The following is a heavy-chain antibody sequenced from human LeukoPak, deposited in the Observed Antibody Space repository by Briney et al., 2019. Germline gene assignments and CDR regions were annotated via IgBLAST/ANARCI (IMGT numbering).Heavy chain of an antibody. V-gene: IGHV1-8*01. CDR2: MNPNSGNT. CDR3: ARASLSARYYYMDV. Sequence: VASVKVSCKASGYTFTSYDINWVRQATGQGLEWMGWMNPNSGNTGYAQKLQGRVTMTTDTSTSTAYMELRSLRSDDTAVYYCARASLSARYYYMDVWGKGTTVTVSS. CDR1: GYTFTSYD. J-gene: IGHJ6*03. D-gene: IGHD6-19*01.